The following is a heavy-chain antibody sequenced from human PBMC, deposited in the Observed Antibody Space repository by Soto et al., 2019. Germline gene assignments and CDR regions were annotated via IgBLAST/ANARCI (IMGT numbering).Heavy chain of an antibody. Sequence: PSETLSLTCTVSGGSISSGDYYWSWIRQPPGEGLEWIGYIYYSGSTYYNPSPKSRVTISVDTSKNQFSLKLSSVTAADTAVYYCACYRGAYYYYGMDVWGQGTTVTVSS. V-gene: IGHV4-30-4*01. J-gene: IGHJ6*02. CDR2: IYYSGST. CDR3: ACYRGAYYYYGMDV. CDR1: GGSISSGDYY. D-gene: IGHD2-2*01.